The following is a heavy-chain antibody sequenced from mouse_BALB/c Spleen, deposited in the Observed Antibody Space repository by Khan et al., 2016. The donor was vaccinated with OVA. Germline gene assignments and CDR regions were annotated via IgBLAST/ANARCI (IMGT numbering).Heavy chain of an antibody. D-gene: IGHD1-1*01. CDR1: GISITSGNYR. V-gene: IGHV3-5*02. CDR3: ARDYGSLYWYFDV. J-gene: IGHJ1*01. Sequence: EVQLQESGPGLVKPSQTVSLTCTVTGISITSGNYRWSWLRQFPGNKLEWIGNIYYSGTVTYNPSLTSRTTITRDTSKNQFFLEMNSLTAEDTATYYGARDYGSLYWYFDVWGAGTTVTVSS. CDR2: IYYSGTV.